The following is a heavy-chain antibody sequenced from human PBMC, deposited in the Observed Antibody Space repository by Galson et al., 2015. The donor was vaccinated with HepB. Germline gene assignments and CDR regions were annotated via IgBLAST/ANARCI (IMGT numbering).Heavy chain of an antibody. CDR3: ARGKGYCSGGSCPNPYYYYMDV. J-gene: IGHJ6*03. V-gene: IGHV3-48*01. CDR2: ISSSSSTI. Sequence: SLRLSCAASGFTFSSYSMNWVRQAPGKGLEWVSYISSSSSTIYYADSVKGRFTISRDNAKNSLYLQMNSLRAEDTAVYYCARGKGYCSGGSCPNPYYYYMDVWGKGTTVTVSS. CDR1: GFTFSSYS. D-gene: IGHD2-15*01.